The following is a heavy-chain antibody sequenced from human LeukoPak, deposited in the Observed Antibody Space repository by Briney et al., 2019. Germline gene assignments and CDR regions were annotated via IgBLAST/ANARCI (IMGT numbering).Heavy chain of an antibody. CDR1: GFTFSSYS. J-gene: IGHJ4*02. Sequence: GGSLRLSSAASGFTFSSYSMNWVRQAPGKGLEWVSSISSSSSYIYYADSVKGRFTISRDNAKNSLYLQMNSLRAEDTAVYYCASPENDYGDQPIDYWGQGTLVTVSS. CDR2: ISSSSSYI. V-gene: IGHV3-21*01. D-gene: IGHD4-17*01. CDR3: ASPENDYGDQPIDY.